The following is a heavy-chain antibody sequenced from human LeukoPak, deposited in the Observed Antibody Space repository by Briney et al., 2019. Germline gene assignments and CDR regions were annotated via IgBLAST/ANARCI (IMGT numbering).Heavy chain of an antibody. D-gene: IGHD3-22*01. J-gene: IGHJ4*02. CDR3: ARDYDSSGGFDY. CDR2: INPNSGGT. V-gene: IGHV1-2*02. CDR1: GYTFTGYN. Sequence: ASLKVSCKASGYTFTGYNMQWVRQAPGQGLEWMGCINPNSGGTNYAQKFQGRVTMTRDTSISTAYMGLSRLGSDDSAVYYGARDYDSSGGFDYWGQGTMVTVSS.